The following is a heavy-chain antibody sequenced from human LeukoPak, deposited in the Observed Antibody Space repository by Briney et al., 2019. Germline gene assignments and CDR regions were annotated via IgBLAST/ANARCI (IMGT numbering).Heavy chain of an antibody. CDR3: ARDTEWAFDM. V-gene: IGHV3-48*02. D-gene: IGHD3-3*01. Sequence: GGSLRLSCAASGFTFSSYSMNWVRQAPGKGLEWVSYISGSSGTILYADSVKGRFTISRDNAKNSLYLRMNSLRDEDTAVYFCARDTEWAFDMWGQGALVTVSS. CDR1: GFTFSSYS. CDR2: ISGSSGTI. J-gene: IGHJ3*02.